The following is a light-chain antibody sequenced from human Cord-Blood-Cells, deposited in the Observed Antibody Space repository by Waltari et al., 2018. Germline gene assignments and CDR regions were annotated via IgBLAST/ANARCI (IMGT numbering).Light chain of an antibody. V-gene: IGKV4-1*01. J-gene: IGKJ1*01. CDR2: RAS. CDR3: QQYYSTPRT. CDR1: QSVLYSSNNKNY. Sequence: DLVMTHSPDSLAVSLGERASMNFKSSQSVLYSSNNKNYLAWYQQKPGQPPKLLIYRASSRESGVPDRFSGSGSGTDFTLTISILQAEDVAVYYCQQYYSTPRTFGQGTKVEIK.